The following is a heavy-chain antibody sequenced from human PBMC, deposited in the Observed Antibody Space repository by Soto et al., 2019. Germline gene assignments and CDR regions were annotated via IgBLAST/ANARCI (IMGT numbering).Heavy chain of an antibody. D-gene: IGHD2-21*01. J-gene: IGHJ3*02. Sequence: EVQLVESGGGLVQPGGSLRLSCAASGFTFSSYAMHWVRQAPGKGLEYVSAISSNGGSTYYANSVKGRFTISRDTSKNTLYLQMGSLRAEDMAVYYCARVAPPDVVVIAIPFLLGAFDIWGQGTMVTVSS. V-gene: IGHV3-64*01. CDR3: ARVAPPDVVVIAIPFLLGAFDI. CDR1: GFTFSSYA. CDR2: ISSNGGST.